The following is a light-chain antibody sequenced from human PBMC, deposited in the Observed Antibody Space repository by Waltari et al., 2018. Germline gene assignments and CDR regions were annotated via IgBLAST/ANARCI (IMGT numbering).Light chain of an antibody. CDR3: QQYHKWPPWT. CDR2: GAS. Sequence: TVMTQFPDTLSASPGERATLSCRASQSVTTNLAWYHKKPGLPPRLLIYGASTRATGVPARFSGSGSGTEFTLTISSLQSEDFAVYYCQQYHKWPPWTFGQGTKVEIK. J-gene: IGKJ1*01. V-gene: IGKV3-15*01. CDR1: QSVTTN.